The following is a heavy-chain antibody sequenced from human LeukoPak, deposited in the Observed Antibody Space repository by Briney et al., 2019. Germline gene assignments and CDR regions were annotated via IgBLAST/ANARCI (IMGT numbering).Heavy chain of an antibody. D-gene: IGHD6-6*01. V-gene: IGHV7-4-1*02. J-gene: IGHJ4*02. CDR2: INTNTGNP. CDR1: GYTFTSYA. CDR3: AREGGLYSSSSSWGLFDY. Sequence: GASVKVSCKASGYTFTSYAMDWVRQAPGQGLEWMGWINTNTGNPTYAQGFTGRFVFSLDTSVSTAYLQISSLKAEDTAVYYCAREGGLYSSSSSWGLFDYWGQGTLVTVSS.